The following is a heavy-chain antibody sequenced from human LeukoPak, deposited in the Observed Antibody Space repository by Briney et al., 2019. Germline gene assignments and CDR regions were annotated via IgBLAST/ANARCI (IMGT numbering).Heavy chain of an antibody. CDR1: GGSISSGGYY. D-gene: IGHD4-17*01. J-gene: IGHJ4*02. Sequence: PSETLSLTCTVSGGSISSGGYYWRWIRQHPGKGLEWIGYIYYSGSTYYNPSLKSRVTISVDTSKNQFSLKLSSVTAADTAVYYCARVRDYGDYVDYWGQGTLVTVSS. CDR2: IYYSGST. V-gene: IGHV4-31*03. CDR3: ARVRDYGDYVDY.